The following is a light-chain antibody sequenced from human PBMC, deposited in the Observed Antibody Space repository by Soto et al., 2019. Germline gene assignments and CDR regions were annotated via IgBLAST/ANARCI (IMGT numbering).Light chain of an antibody. V-gene: IGKV1-5*03. CDR3: QQYHLYWT. CDR1: QTISSW. CDR2: KAS. J-gene: IGKJ1*01. Sequence: DLQMTQAPSTLSASVVDRVTITCRASQTISSWLAWYQQKPGKAPKLLIYKASTLKSGVPSRFSGSGSGTEFTLTISSLQPDDFATYYCQQYHLYWTFGPGTKVDIK.